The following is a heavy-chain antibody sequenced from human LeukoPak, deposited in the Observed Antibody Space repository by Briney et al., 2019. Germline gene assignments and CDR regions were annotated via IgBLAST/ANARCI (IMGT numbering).Heavy chain of an antibody. Sequence: GGSLRLSCAASGFTFSSYSMSWVRQAPGKGLEWVSAISGSGGSTYYADSVKGRFTISRDNSKNTLYLQMNSLRAEDTAVYYCAKGLSSSGWYYFDYWGQGTLVTVSS. CDR1: GFTFSSYS. CDR3: AKGLSSSGWYYFDY. J-gene: IGHJ4*02. D-gene: IGHD6-19*01. CDR2: ISGSGGST. V-gene: IGHV3-23*01.